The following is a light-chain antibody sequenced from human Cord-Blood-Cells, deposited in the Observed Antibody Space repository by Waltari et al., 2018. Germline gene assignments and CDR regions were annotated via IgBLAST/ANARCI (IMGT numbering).Light chain of an antibody. J-gene: IGKJ2*01. CDR1: QGISSA. CDR2: DAS. V-gene: IGKV1-13*02. CDR3: QQFNSYPYT. Sequence: AIQLTQSPSSLSASVGDRVTITCRASQGISSALAWYQQKPGQAPKLLIYDASSLESGGPSRFSGSGSGTDFTLTISSLQPEDFATYYCQQFNSYPYTFGQGTKLEIK.